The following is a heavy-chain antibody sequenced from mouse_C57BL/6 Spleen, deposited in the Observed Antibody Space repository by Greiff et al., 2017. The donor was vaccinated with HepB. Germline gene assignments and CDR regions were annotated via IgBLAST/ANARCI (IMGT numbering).Heavy chain of an antibody. CDR3: TRAYYSNYDY. V-gene: IGHV1-15*01. CDR2: IDPETGGT. Sequence: VKVEESGAELVRPGASVTLSCKASGYTFTDYEMHWVKQTPVHGLEWIGAIDPETGGTAYNQKFKGKAILTADKSSSTAYMELRSLTSEDSAVYYCTRAYYSNYDYWGQGTTLTVSS. CDR1: GYTFTDYE. J-gene: IGHJ2*01. D-gene: IGHD2-5*01.